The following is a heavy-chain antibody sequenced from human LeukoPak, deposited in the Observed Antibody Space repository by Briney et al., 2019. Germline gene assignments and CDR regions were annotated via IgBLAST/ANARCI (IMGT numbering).Heavy chain of an antibody. D-gene: IGHD2-21*01. CDR3: AKDIQGSY. Sequence: GGSLRLSCAASGFTFSSYAMTWVRQAPGKGLEWVSLVSSSGANTYYADSVKGRFTISRDNSKNTLYLQMNSLRAEDTAIYYCAKDIQGSYWGQGTLVTVSS. CDR2: VSSSGANT. V-gene: IGHV3-23*01. CDR1: GFTFSSYA. J-gene: IGHJ4*02.